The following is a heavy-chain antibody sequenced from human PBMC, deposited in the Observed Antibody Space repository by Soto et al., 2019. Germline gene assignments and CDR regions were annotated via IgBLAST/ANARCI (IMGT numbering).Heavy chain of an antibody. Sequence: ASVKVSCKASGYTFTSYGISWVRQAPGQGLEWMGWISAYNGNTNYAPKLQGRVTMTTDTSTSTAYMELRSLRSDDTAVYYCARDPRYSSGWYNPRFDPWGQGTLVTVSS. CDR1: GYTFTSYG. J-gene: IGHJ5*02. CDR3: ARDPRYSSGWYNPRFDP. CDR2: ISAYNGNT. V-gene: IGHV1-18*01. D-gene: IGHD6-19*01.